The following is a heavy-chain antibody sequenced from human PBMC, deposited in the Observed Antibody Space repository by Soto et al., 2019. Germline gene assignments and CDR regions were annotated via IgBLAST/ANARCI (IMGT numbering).Heavy chain of an antibody. V-gene: IGHV4-59*01. D-gene: IGHD5-18*01. CDR3: ARDNGYSYGYTLDH. CDR2: IYYSGST. Sequence: SETLYLTCTVSGGSISSYYWSWIRQPPGKELEWIGYIYYSGSTNYNPSLKSRVTISVDTSKNQFSLKLSSVTAADTAVYYCARDNGYSYGYTLDHWGQGTLVTVS. J-gene: IGHJ4*02. CDR1: GGSISSYY.